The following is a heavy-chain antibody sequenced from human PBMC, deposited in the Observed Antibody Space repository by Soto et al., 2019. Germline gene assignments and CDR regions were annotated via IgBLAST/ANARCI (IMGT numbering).Heavy chain of an antibody. CDR3: ARAGGYCISTSCYFWFDP. CDR2: SNEYGST. CDR1: DGSFNDFY. D-gene: IGHD2-2*03. J-gene: IGHJ5*02. Sequence: SETLSLTCAVYDGSFNDFYWSWIRQTPGKGLEWIGESNEYGSTNYNPSLKSRLTISVDRSKKQFSLKLTSVTAADTAVYYCARAGGYCISTSCYFWFDPWGQGTLVTVS. V-gene: IGHV4-34*01.